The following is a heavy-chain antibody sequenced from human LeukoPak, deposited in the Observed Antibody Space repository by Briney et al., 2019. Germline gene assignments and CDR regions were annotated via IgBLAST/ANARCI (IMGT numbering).Heavy chain of an antibody. Sequence: KPGGPLRLSCAASGFTFSSYEMNWVRQAPGKGLEWVGRIKSKTDGGTTDYAAPVKGRFTISRDDSKNTLYLQMNSLKTEDTAVYYCTIRRDGYNYGDYWGQGTLVTVSS. V-gene: IGHV3-15*01. CDR3: TIRRDGYNYGDY. D-gene: IGHD5-24*01. CDR2: IKSKTDGGTT. J-gene: IGHJ4*02. CDR1: GFTFSSYE.